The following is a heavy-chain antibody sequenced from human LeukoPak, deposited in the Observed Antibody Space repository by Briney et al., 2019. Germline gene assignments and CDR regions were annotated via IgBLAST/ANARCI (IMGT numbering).Heavy chain of an antibody. Sequence: GGSLRLSCAASGFTFSTYTMNWVRQAPGKGLEWVSSIRRYSTYIFYADSVKGRFTISRDNAKKSLYLQMNSLRAEDTAVYYCVSHRGGASYDAFDIWGQGTMVTVSS. V-gene: IGHV3-21*01. D-gene: IGHD2-21*02. CDR1: GFTFSTYT. CDR3: VSHRGGASYDAFDI. J-gene: IGHJ3*02. CDR2: IRRYSTYI.